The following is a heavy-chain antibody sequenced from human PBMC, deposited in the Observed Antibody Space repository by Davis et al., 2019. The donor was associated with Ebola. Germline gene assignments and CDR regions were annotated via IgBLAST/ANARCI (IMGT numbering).Heavy chain of an antibody. V-gene: IGHV3-21*01. J-gene: IGHJ6*02. CDR3: ARGHRRITMIVVGPQYYGMDV. Sequence: PGGSLRLSCAASGFTFSSYSMNWVRQAPGKGLEWVSSISSSSSYIYYADSVKGRFTISRDNAKNSLYLQMNSLRAEDTAVYYCARGHRRITMIVVGPQYYGMDVWGQGTTVTVSS. CDR2: ISSSSSYI. D-gene: IGHD3-22*01. CDR1: GFTFSSYS.